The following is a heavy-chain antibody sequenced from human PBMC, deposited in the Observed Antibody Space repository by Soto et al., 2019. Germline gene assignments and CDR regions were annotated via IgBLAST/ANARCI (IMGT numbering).Heavy chain of an antibody. CDR3: AKVAGGLGYFDL. D-gene: IGHD3-16*01. J-gene: IGHJ2*01. V-gene: IGHV3-23*01. CDR1: GFIFSDYA. CDR2: ISASGGNI. Sequence: VGSLRLSCVASGFIFSDYAMTWVRQAPGKGLEWVATISASGGNIEYTDSLKGRFTISRDNSKNTLYLQLNGLTADDTAVHYCAKVAGGLGYFDLWGRGTLVTVSS.